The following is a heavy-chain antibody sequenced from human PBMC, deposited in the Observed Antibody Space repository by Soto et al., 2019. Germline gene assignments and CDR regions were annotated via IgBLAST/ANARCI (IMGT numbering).Heavy chain of an antibody. CDR2: ISGRSGSI. V-gene: IGHV3-23*01. J-gene: IGHJ4*02. D-gene: IGHD5-18*01. Sequence: QPGGSLRLSCAASGFTFSSYAMNWVRQAPGKGLEWVSVISGRSGSIFYADSVKGRFTISRDNSKNTLYLQMNSLRVEDTAIYYCAKSSGYTYGYPVDFWGQGTLVTVSS. CDR1: GFTFSSYA. CDR3: AKSSGYTYGYPVDF.